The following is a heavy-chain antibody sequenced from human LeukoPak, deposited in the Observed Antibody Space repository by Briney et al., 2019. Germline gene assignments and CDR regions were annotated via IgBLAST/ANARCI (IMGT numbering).Heavy chain of an antibody. Sequence: PGGSVRLSCAASGFTFSSYAMSWVRQAPGKGLEWVSAISGSGGSTYYADSVKGRFTISRDNSKNTLYLQMNSLRAEDTAVYYCAKEGTMIVVVMGFDYWGQGTLVTVSS. CDR1: GFTFSSYA. D-gene: IGHD3-22*01. V-gene: IGHV3-23*01. CDR3: AKEGTMIVVVMGFDY. J-gene: IGHJ4*02. CDR2: ISGSGGST.